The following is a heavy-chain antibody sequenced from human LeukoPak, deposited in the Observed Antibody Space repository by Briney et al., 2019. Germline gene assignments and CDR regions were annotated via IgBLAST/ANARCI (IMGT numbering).Heavy chain of an antibody. CDR2: ISGNGGST. CDR3: VKVYYYDSRGFYHFDY. Sequence: GGSLRLSCAASGFDFNNYAMSCVRQAPGKGLGWVSSISGNGGSTYYSDSVKGRFTFSRDNSKNTLFLQMNRLRAEDTAIYYCVKVYYYDSRGFYHFDYWGQGTRVTVSS. V-gene: IGHV3-23*01. D-gene: IGHD3-22*01. CDR1: GFDFNNYA. J-gene: IGHJ4*02.